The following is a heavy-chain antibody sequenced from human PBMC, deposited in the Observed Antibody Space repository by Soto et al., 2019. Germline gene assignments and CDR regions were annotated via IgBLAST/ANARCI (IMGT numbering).Heavy chain of an antibody. V-gene: IGHV2-70*01. J-gene: IGHJ3*02. CDR1: GFSLSTSGMC. CDR2: IDWDDDK. D-gene: IGHD3-22*01. CDR3: ARIRGWYYDSSGPRGAFDI. Sequence: SGPTLVNPTQTLTLTCTFSGFSLSTSGMCVSWIRQPPGKALEWLALIDWDDDKYYSTSLKTRLTISKDTSKNQVVLTMTNMDPVDTATYHCARIRGWYYDSSGPRGAFDIWGQGTMVTVSS.